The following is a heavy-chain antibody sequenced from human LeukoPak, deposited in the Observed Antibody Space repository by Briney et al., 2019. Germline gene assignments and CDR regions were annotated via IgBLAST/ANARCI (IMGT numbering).Heavy chain of an antibody. V-gene: IGHV3-9*01. CDR1: GFTFEDYA. CDR3: AKDAQRGFDYSNSLEH. D-gene: IGHD4-11*01. CDR2: ISWNSGGI. Sequence: GRSLRLSCAASGFTFEDYAMHWVRQAPGKGLEWVSGISWNSGGIGYADSVKGRFTISRDNFKNTVSLQMNSLRAEDTAVYYCAKDAQRGFDYSNSLEHWGQGSLVTVSS. J-gene: IGHJ4*02.